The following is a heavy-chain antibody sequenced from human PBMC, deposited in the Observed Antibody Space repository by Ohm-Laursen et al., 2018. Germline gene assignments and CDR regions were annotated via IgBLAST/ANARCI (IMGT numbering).Heavy chain of an antibody. J-gene: IGHJ6*02. CDR3: ERGHRTYYYGSGRSPGMDV. V-gene: IGHV4-34*01. CDR1: GGSFGGYY. Sequence: SDTLSLTCGVYGGSFGGYYWSWIRQPPGKGLEWIGEINHSGSTNYNPSLKSRVTISVDTSKNQFSLKLSSVTAADTAVYYCERGHRTYYYGSGRSPGMDVWGQGTTVTVSS. D-gene: IGHD3-10*01. CDR2: INHSGST.